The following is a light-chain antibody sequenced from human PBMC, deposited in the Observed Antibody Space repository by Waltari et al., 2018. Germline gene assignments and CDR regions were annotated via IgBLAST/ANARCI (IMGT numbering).Light chain of an antibody. J-gene: IGLJ3*02. CDR1: KNDAGAYQF. Sequence: QSALTQPAPVSGSTGQSLTISCTATKNDAGAYQFVSWYQRHPGKAPKLIISDVTNRPSGVSNRFSGSKSGNTASLTISGLQAEYEAEYYCTAYTIYSTLLFGGGTQVTVL. CDR3: TAYTIYSTLL. CDR2: DVT. V-gene: IGLV2-14*03.